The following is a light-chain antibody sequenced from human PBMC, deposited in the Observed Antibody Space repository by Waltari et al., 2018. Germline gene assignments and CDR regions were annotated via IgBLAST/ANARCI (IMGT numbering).Light chain of an antibody. CDR2: RDN. J-gene: IGLJ3*02. CDR1: GSNIGIHT. Sequence: QSVLTQPPSASGTPGQRVIISCSGSGSNIGIHTVNWYRQVPGTAPELLIYRDNHRPSGGPDRFSGSKSGTSASLAISGLQSEDEADYYCAGWDDSLNGVFGGGTKLTVL. CDR3: AGWDDSLNGV. V-gene: IGLV1-44*01.